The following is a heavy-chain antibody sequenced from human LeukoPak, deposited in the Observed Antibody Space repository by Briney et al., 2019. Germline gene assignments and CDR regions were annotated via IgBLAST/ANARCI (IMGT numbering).Heavy chain of an antibody. D-gene: IGHD2-15*01. CDR1: GYSISSGYY. CDR2: IYHSGST. V-gene: IGHV4-38-2*01. CDR3: ARHDCGGSCYFAFDI. J-gene: IGHJ3*02. Sequence: PSETLSLTCAVSGYSISSGYYWGWIRRPPGKGLKWIGSIYHSGSTYYNPSLKSRVTISVDTSKNQFSLKLSSVTAAETAVYYCARHDCGGSCYFAFDIWGQGTMVTVSS.